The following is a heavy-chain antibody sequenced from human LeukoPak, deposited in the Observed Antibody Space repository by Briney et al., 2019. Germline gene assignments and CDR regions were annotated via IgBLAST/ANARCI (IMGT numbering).Heavy chain of an antibody. V-gene: IGHV1-69*04. J-gene: IGHJ3*02. Sequence: ASVKVSCKASGGTFSSYAISWVRQAPGQGLEWMGRIIPILGIANYAQKFQGRVTITADKSTSTAYMELSSLRSEDTAVYYCARPHCSSTSCYSQRNAFDIWGQGTMVTVSS. CDR2: IIPILGIA. CDR1: GGTFSSYA. D-gene: IGHD2-2*01. CDR3: ARPHCSSTSCYSQRNAFDI.